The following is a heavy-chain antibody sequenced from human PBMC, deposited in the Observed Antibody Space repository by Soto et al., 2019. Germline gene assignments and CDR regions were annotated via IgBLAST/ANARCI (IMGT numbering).Heavy chain of an antibody. D-gene: IGHD5-12*01. CDR3: CSKGPLRPPHY. J-gene: IGHJ4*02. Sequence: GGSLRLSCAASGFTFSSYAMSWVRQAPGKGLEWVSAISGSGGSTYYADSVKGRFTISRDNSKDTLYLQMNSLRAEDTAVYYCCSKGPLRPPHYWGQGTLVTVSS. CDR2: ISGSGGST. CDR1: GFTFSSYA. V-gene: IGHV3-23*01.